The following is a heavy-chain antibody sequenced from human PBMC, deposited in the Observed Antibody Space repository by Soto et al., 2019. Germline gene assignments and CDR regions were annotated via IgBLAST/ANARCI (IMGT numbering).Heavy chain of an antibody. V-gene: IGHV3-48*02. CDR3: AREPPKYSSSWYFYYYYGMDV. CDR2: IRSSSSTI. J-gene: IGHJ6*02. CDR1: GFTFSSYS. Sequence: AASGFTFSSYSMNWVRQAPGKGLEWVSYIRSSSSTIYYAYSVKGRFTISRDNAKNSLYLQMNSLRDEDTAVYYCAREPPKYSSSWYFYYYYGMDVWAQGTTVTVSS. D-gene: IGHD6-13*01.